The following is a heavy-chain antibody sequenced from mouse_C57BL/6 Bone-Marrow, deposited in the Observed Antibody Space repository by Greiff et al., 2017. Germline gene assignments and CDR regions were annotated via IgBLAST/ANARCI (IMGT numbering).Heavy chain of an antibody. V-gene: IGHV5-17*01. CDR1: GFTFSDYG. D-gene: IGHD2-5*01. CDR2: ISSGSSTI. CDR3: ATFYSNGGAMDY. Sequence: VQLKEPGGGLVKPGGSLKLSCAASGFTFSDYGMHWVRQAPEKGLEWVAYISSGSSTIYYAETVKGRFTIARDNAKNTLFLQMTSLRSEDTAMYYCATFYSNGGAMDYWGQGTSVTVSS. J-gene: IGHJ4*01.